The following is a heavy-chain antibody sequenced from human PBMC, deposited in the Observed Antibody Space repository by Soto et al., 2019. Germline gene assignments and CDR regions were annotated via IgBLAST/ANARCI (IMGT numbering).Heavy chain of an antibody. V-gene: IGHV3-9*01. CDR2: ISWNSNSI. Sequence: PGGSLRLSCAASGFTFYDYAMHWVRQAPGKGLEWVSGISWNSNSIGYADSVKGRFTISRDYATNSLYLQMNSLRAEDTALYYCAKALSGYSYGPFDYWGQGSLVTVSS. CDR3: AKALSGYSYGPFDY. CDR1: GFTFYDYA. D-gene: IGHD5-18*01. J-gene: IGHJ4*02.